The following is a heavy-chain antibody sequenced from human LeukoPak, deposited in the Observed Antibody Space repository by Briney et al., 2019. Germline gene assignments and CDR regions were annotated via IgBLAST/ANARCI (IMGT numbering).Heavy chain of an antibody. V-gene: IGHV4-38-2*02. CDR1: GYSISSGYL. D-gene: IGHD6-13*01. Sequence: SETLSLTCTVSGYSISSGYLWGWIRQPPRKGLEWIGSIDGSGSSYYNPSLKSRVTISVDTSRNQFSLKMTSVTAADTAVYYCARVYYSSSYDYWYFDLWGRGTLVTVSS. CDR2: IDGSGSS. CDR3: ARVYYSSSYDYWYFDL. J-gene: IGHJ2*01.